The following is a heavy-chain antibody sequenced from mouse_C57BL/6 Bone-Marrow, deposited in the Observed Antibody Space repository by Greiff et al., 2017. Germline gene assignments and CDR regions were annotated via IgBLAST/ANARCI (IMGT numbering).Heavy chain of an antibody. CDR1: GYTFTSYD. CDR2: IYPRDGST. D-gene: IGHD1-1*01. Sequence: VKVVESGPELVKPGASVKLSCKASGYTFTSYDINWVKQRPGQGLEWIGWIYPRDGSTKYNEKFKGKATLTVDTSSSTAYMELHSLTSEDSAVYFCARLEFDGSGGDWYFDVWGAGTTVTVSS. J-gene: IGHJ1*01. CDR3: ARLEFDGSGGDWYFDV. V-gene: IGHV1-85*01.